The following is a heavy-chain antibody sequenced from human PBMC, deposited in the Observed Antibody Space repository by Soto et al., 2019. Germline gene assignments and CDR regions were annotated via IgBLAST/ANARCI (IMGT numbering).Heavy chain of an antibody. D-gene: IGHD3-9*01. CDR1: GYTLTSYA. J-gene: IGHJ3*02. V-gene: IGHV1-3*01. CDR3: ARDRVDDILTNDAFDI. Sequence: QVQLVQSGAEVKKPGASVKVSSKASGYTLTSYAMHWGRQAPGQRIEWMGWINAGNGNTKYSQKFQGRVTITRDTSASTAYMELSSLRSEDTAVYYCARDRVDDILTNDAFDIWGQGTMVTVSS. CDR2: INAGNGNT.